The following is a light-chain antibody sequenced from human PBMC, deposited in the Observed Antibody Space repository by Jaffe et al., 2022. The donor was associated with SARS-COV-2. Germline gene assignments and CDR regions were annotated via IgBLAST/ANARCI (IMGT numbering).Light chain of an antibody. J-gene: IGKJ4*01. Sequence: EIVLTQSPATLSLSPGERATLSCRASQSFSSYLAWYQHKPGQAPRLLIYDASNRATGIPARFSGSGSGTDFTLTISSLEPEDFAIYYCQQRGNWPPTFGGGTKVEIK. CDR3: QQRGNWPPT. V-gene: IGKV3-11*01. CDR2: DAS. CDR1: QSFSSY.